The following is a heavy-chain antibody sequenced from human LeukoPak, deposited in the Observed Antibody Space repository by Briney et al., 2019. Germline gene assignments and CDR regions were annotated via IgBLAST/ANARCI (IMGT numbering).Heavy chain of an antibody. CDR2: IYYSGST. D-gene: IGHD6-13*01. V-gene: IGHV4-61*01. J-gene: IGHJ4*02. CDR1: GGSVSSGSYY. Sequence: SETLSLTCTVSGGSVSSGSYYWSWIRQPPGMGLEWIGYIYYSGSTNYNPSLKSRVTISVDTSKNQFSLKLSSVTAADTAVYYCASEGAGTFDYWGQGTLVTVSS. CDR3: ASEGAGTFDY.